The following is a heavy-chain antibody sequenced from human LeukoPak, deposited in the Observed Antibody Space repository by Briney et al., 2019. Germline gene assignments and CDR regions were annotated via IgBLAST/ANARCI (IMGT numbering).Heavy chain of an antibody. CDR1: GFTFSSYW. CDR3: WTGQGHGMDV. J-gene: IGHJ6*02. D-gene: IGHD3/OR15-3a*01. V-gene: IGHV3-74*01. Sequence: GGSLRLSCAASGFTFSSYWVHCVRQAPGEGLVWVSRINSDGSSTSYADSVKGRFTISRDNAKNTLYLQMNSLRAEDTAVYYCWTGQGHGMDVWGQGTTVTVSS. CDR2: INSDGSST.